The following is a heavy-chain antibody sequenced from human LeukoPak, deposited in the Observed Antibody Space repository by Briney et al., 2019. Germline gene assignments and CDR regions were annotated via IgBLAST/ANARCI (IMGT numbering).Heavy chain of an antibody. J-gene: IGHJ4*02. V-gene: IGHV3-23*01. D-gene: IGHD1-26*01. Sequence: AGGSLRLSCAASGFTSTDYAMTWVRQAPGKGLEWVSSISASGVMTYYADSVKGRFTVSRGNSKNSLYLQMNSLTAADTAVYYCAKDRSIGTYYTFDHWGQGTLVTVSS. CDR2: ISASGVMT. CDR3: AKDRSIGTYYTFDH. CDR1: GFTSTDYA.